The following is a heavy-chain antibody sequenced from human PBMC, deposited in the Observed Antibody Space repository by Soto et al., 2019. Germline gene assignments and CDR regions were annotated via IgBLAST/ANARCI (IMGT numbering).Heavy chain of an antibody. CDR2: IIPIFGTA. Sequence: QVQLVQSGAAVKKPGSSVKVSCKASGGTFSSYAISWVRQAPGQGLEWMGGIIPIFGTANYAQKFQGRVTITADESTSTAYMELSSLRSEDTAVYYCARALDDYGDFNWFDPWGQGTLVTVSS. J-gene: IGHJ5*02. D-gene: IGHD4-17*01. CDR3: ARALDDYGDFNWFDP. CDR1: GGTFSSYA. V-gene: IGHV1-69*12.